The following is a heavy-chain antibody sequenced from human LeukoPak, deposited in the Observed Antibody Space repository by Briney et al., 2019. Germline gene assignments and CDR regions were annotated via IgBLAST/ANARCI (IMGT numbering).Heavy chain of an antibody. D-gene: IGHD3-22*01. Sequence: KPSETLSLTCTVSGGSISSSGYYWAWIRQPPGKGLEWIGSIYFSGSTYYNPSLKSRVTISVDTSKNQFSLQLNSVTAADTAVYYCARLHYYDSSGNYYGANWFDSWGQGTLVTVSS. J-gene: IGHJ5*01. V-gene: IGHV4-39*01. CDR1: GGSISSSGYY. CDR3: ARLHYYDSSGNYYGANWFDS. CDR2: IYFSGST.